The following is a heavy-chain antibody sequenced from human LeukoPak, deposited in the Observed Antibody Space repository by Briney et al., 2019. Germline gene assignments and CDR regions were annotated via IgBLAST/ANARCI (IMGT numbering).Heavy chain of an antibody. CDR3: VRQGGQMGDIVVVPADTSFDY. D-gene: IGHD2-2*01. J-gene: IGHJ4*02. Sequence: GGSLRLSCAASGFTFTTYAITWVRQAPGKGLEWVSAISGRGDYIYYADSVKGRFTFSRDNSKNTLYLQMNSLRVEDTALYYCVRQGGQMGDIVVVPADTSFDYWGQGTLVTVSS. V-gene: IGHV3-23*01. CDR2: ISGRGDYI. CDR1: GFTFTTYA.